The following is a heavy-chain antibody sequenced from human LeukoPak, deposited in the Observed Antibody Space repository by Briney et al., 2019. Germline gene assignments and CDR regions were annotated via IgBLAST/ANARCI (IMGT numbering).Heavy chain of an antibody. D-gene: IGHD6-19*01. CDR2: IIPIFGTA. J-gene: IGHJ4*02. CDR3: ASYSRDLSSGWYFDY. V-gene: IGHV1-69*13. Sequence: SVKVSCKASGGTFSSYAISWVRQAPGQGLEWMGGIIPIFGTANYAQKFQGRVTITADESTSTAYMELSSLRSEDTAVYYCASYSRDLSSGWYFDYWGQGTLVTVSS. CDR1: GGTFSSYA.